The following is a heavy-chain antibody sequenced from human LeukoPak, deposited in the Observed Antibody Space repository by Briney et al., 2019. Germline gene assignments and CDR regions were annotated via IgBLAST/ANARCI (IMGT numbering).Heavy chain of an antibody. D-gene: IGHD2/OR15-2a*01. CDR2: ISYSGYT. V-gene: IGHV4-59*08. CDR1: GGSFSGYY. CDR3: AGHHPRNTVDF. J-gene: IGHJ4*02. Sequence: SETLSLTCAVYGGSFSGYYWSWIRQPPGKGLEWIGYISYSGYTNYNPSLKSRVTISLDTSKNQFSLKLTSVTAADTAVYYCAGHHPRNTVDFWGQGTLVTVSS.